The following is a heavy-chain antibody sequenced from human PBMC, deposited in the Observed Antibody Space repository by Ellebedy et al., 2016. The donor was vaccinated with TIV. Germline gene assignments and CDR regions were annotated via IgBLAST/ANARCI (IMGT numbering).Heavy chain of an antibody. V-gene: IGHV3-72*01. CDR3: TGWRSGDPT. CDR2: TRNKPNNYTT. CDR1: GFTFSSYN. D-gene: IGHD4-17*01. Sequence: PGGSLRLSCAASGFTFSSYNMNWVRQAPGKGLEWVGRTRNKPNNYTTEYAASVKGRFTISRDDSKNSLYLQMNSLKIEDTAVYYCTGWRSGDPTWGQGTLVTVSS. J-gene: IGHJ5*02.